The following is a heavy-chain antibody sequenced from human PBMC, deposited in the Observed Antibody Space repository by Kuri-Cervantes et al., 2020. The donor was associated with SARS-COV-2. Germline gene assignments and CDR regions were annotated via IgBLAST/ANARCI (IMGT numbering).Heavy chain of an antibody. Sequence: LRLSCTVSGGSVSSGSYYWSWIRQPAGKGLEWIGRIYTSGSTNYNPSLKSRVTMSVDTSKNQFSLKLSSVTAADTAVYYCARGYYYYYYMDVWGKGTTVTVSS. CDR1: GGSVSSGSYY. CDR3: ARGYYYYYYMDV. J-gene: IGHJ6*03. V-gene: IGHV4-61*02. CDR2: IYTSGST.